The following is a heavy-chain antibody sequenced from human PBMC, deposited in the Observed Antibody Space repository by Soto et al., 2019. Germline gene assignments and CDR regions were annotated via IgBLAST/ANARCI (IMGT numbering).Heavy chain of an antibody. D-gene: IGHD5-12*01. V-gene: IGHV4-39*07. J-gene: IGHJ3*02. CDR2: MYYSGNA. Sequence: SETLSLTCTVSVASISNRRCYWRWIRQPPGKGLEWIGSMYYSGNAYYNPSLKSRVTISVDTSKNQFSLKLSSVTAADTAVYYCARISGIYEGNDGFDIWGQGTMVTVPS. CDR3: ARISGIYEGNDGFDI. CDR1: VASISNRRCY.